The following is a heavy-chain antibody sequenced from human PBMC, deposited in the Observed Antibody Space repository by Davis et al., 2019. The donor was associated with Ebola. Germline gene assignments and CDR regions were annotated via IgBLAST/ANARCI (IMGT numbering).Heavy chain of an antibody. CDR2: ISYDGSNK. J-gene: IGHJ3*02. D-gene: IGHD2-21*02. CDR3: ARGYGDNDAFDI. V-gene: IGHV3-30-3*02. CDR1: GFTFSTYA. Sequence: GESLKISCAASGFTFSTYAMHWVRQAPGKGLEWVAVISYDGSNKYYADSVKGRFTISRDNSKNTFNLQMNSLRAEDTAVYYCARGYGDNDAFDIWGQGTMVTVSS.